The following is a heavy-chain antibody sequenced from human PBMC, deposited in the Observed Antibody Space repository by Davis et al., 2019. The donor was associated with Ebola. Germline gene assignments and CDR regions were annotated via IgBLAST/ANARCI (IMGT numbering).Heavy chain of an antibody. V-gene: IGHV3-48*02. CDR3: ARAVNYYYYGMDV. CDR2: ISSSSSTI. J-gene: IGHJ6*02. CDR1: GFTFSNFD. Sequence: GESLKISCAASGFTFSNFDMNWVRQAPGKGLEWVSYISSSSSTIYYADSVEGRFTISRDNAKNSLYLQMNSLRDEDTAVYYCARAVNYYYYGMDVWGQGTTVTVSS. D-gene: IGHD3-16*02.